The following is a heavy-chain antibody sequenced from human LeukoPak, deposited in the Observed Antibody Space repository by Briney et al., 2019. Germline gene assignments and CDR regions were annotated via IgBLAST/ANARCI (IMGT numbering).Heavy chain of an antibody. CDR2: ISYDGSNK. Sequence: GGSLRLSCAASGFTFSSYAMHWVRQAPGKGLEWVAVISYDGSNKYYADSVKGRFTISRDNSKNTLYLQMNSLRAEDTAVYYCAVSSASLAGAFDIWGQGTMVTVS. D-gene: IGHD3-16*02. CDR3: AVSSASLAGAFDI. J-gene: IGHJ3*02. V-gene: IGHV3-30-3*01. CDR1: GFTFSSYA.